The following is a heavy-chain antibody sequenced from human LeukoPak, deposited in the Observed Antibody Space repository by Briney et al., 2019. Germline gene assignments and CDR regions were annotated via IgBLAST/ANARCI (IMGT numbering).Heavy chain of an antibody. V-gene: IGHV3-9*01. CDR1: GFKFNDYA. D-gene: IGHD1-26*01. CDR3: AKETKVGENLYYFDY. J-gene: IGHJ4*02. CDR2: LSWHSGSI. Sequence: HSGRSLRLSCVASGFKFNDYAMHWVRQAPGKGLEWVSGLSWHSGSIGYADSVKGRFIISRDNAENSLYLEMNSLRPEDSALYYCAKETKVGENLYYFDYWGRGTLVTVSS.